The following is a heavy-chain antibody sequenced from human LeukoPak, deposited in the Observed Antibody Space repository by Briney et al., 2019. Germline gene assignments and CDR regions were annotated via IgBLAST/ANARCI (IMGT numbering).Heavy chain of an antibody. Sequence: PGGSLRLSCAASGITFSSYSMNWVRQAPGKGLEWVSSISSSSSYIYYADSVKGRFTISRDNAKNSLYLQMNSLRAEDTAVYYCAKESLRVVPSATFDYWGQGTLVTVSS. CDR1: GITFSSYS. D-gene: IGHD2-2*01. CDR3: AKESLRVVPSATFDY. J-gene: IGHJ4*02. CDR2: ISSSSSYI. V-gene: IGHV3-21*04.